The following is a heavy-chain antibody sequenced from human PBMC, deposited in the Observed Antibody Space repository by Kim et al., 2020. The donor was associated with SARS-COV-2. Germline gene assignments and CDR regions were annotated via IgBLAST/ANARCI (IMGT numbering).Heavy chain of an antibody. V-gene: IGHV3-43*02. CDR1: GFTFDDYA. J-gene: IGHJ3*02. Sequence: GGSLRLSCAASGFTFDDYAMHWVRQAPGKGLEWVSLISGDGGSTYYADSVKGRFTISRDNSKNSLYLQMNSLRTEDTALYYCAKDKNGDYVRRGNDAFDIWGQGTMVTVSS. CDR2: ISGDGGST. D-gene: IGHD4-17*01. CDR3: AKDKNGDYVRRGNDAFDI.